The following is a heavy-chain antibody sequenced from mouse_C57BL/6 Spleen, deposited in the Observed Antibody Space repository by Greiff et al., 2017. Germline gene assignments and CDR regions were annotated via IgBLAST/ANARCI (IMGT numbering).Heavy chain of an antibody. CDR3: ARVLSFAYAMDY. D-gene: IGHD1-1*01. J-gene: IGHJ4*01. CDR2: IRNKANGYTT. V-gene: IGHV7-3*01. CDR1: GFTFTDYY. Sequence: EVKLVESGGGLVQPGGSLSLSCAASGFTFTDYYMSWVRQPPGKALEWLGFIRNKANGYTTEYSASVKGRFTISRDNSQSILYLQMNALRAEDSATYYCARVLSFAYAMDYGGQGTSVTVSS.